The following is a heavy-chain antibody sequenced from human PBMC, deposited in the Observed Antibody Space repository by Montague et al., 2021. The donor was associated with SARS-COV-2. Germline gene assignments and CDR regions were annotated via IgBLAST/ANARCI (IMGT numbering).Heavy chain of an antibody. CDR2: TYYRSKWYN. Sequence: CAISGDSVCINSATRNWVRHSPSLRLEQLGRTYYRSKWYNDYAVSVRGRVTINPDTSKNQFSLQLNSVTPEDTAIYYCTSGREGNYNVMDVWGQGTTVTVAS. J-gene: IGHJ6*02. CDR1: GDSVCINSAT. CDR3: TSGREGNYNVMDV. D-gene: IGHD1-1*01. V-gene: IGHV6-1*01.